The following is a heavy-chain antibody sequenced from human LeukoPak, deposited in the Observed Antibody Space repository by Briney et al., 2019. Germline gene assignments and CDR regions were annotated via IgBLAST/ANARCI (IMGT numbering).Heavy chain of an antibody. J-gene: IGHJ6*02. D-gene: IGHD2-15*01. V-gene: IGHV4-39*07. CDR2: ISDSGST. CDR3: ARGLGFCSGGNCYPSNGVDV. CDR1: GGSISSSSYY. Sequence: PSETLSLTCTVSGGSISSSSYYWGWIRQPPGKGLEWIGEISDSGSTNYNPSLKNRATILIDTSKKQISLDLYSVTAADTAVYYCARGLGFCSGGNCYPSNGVDVWGQGTTVSVSS.